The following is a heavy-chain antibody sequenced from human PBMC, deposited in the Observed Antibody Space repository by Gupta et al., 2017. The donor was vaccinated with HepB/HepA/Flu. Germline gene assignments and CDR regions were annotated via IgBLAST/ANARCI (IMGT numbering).Heavy chain of an antibody. CDR1: GFTFGDYG. CDR3: TRGGVSCSKSSCPFYFDY. J-gene: IGHJ4*02. CDR2: MRSKAYGGTI. V-gene: IGHV3-49*05. D-gene: IGHD2-2*01. Sequence: EVQLVESGGGLVNPGRSLRLSCTGSGFTFGDYGLSWFRQAPGKGLEWVGFMRSKAYGGTIEYAASVRGRFTISRDDSNSIAYLQMNSLKAEDTAVYYCTRGGVSCSKSSCPFYFDYWGQGTLVTVSS.